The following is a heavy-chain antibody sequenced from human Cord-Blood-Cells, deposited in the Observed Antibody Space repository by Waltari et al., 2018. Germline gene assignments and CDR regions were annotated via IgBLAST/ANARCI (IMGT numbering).Heavy chain of an antibody. CDR2: INAGNGNT. D-gene: IGHD5-12*01. CDR3: ARSNVATIPDY. V-gene: IGHV1-3*01. J-gene: IGHJ4*02. Sequence: QVQLVQSGAEVKKPGASVKVSCKASGYTFTSYAMHWGRPAPGQRLEWMGWINAGNGNTKYSQKFQGRVTITRDTSASTAYMELSSLRSEDTAVYYCARSNVATIPDYWGQGTLVTVSS. CDR1: GYTFTSYA.